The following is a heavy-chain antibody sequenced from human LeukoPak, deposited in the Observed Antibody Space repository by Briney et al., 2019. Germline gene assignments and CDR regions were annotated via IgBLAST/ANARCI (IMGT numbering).Heavy chain of an antibody. D-gene: IGHD2-2*01. CDR3: ATDTPYCSSTSCTRNYYYMDV. J-gene: IGHJ6*03. CDR1: GYTLTELS. CDR2: FDPEDGET. V-gene: IGHV1-24*01. Sequence: GASVKVSCKVSGYTLTELSMHWVRQAPGKGLEWMGGFDPEDGETIYAQKFQGRVTMTEDTSTDTAYMELSSLRSEDTAVYYCATDTPYCSSTSCTRNYYYMDVWGKGTTVTVSS.